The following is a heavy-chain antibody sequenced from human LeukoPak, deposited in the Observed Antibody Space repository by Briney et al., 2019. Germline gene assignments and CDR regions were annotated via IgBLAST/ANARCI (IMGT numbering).Heavy chain of an antibody. CDR2: ISSNGGST. CDR3: ARDRDYGDYVYYFDY. V-gene: IGHV3-64*01. D-gene: IGHD4-17*01. J-gene: IGHJ4*02. Sequence: GGSLRLSCAASGFTFSSYAMHWVRQAPGKGLEYVSAISSNGGSTYYANSVKGRFTISRDNSKNTLYLQMNSLRAEDTAVYYCARDRDYGDYVYYFDYWGQGTLVTVSS. CDR1: GFTFSSYA.